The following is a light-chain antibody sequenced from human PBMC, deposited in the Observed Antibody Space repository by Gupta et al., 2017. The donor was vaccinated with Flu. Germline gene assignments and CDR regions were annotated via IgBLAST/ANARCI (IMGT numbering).Light chain of an antibody. Sequence: SVTGSCSGGGSNVGSNFVDWDQQLPGPAPNLRIYESKQRPSGVPDRFSGSKSGTSASLAISGLRSDDEADYYCAAWDDSLSGQLFGGGTKVTVL. CDR1: GSNVGSNF. CDR3: AAWDDSLSGQL. J-gene: IGLJ3*02. CDR2: ESK. V-gene: IGLV1-47*01.